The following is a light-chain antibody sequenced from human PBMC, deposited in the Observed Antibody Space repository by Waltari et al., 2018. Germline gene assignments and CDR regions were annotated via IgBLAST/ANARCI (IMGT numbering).Light chain of an antibody. J-gene: IGKJ1*01. CDR2: DTY. Sequence: EIVLTQSPGTLSLSPGERATLSCRASQSVSKYLVWYQQRLCQAPRLLIYDTYIRAPGIPDGFSGSGFGTDFSLTISRLEPEGFAVYYCQSYVRFPATFGQGTKVEIK. CDR3: QSYVRFPAT. CDR1: QSVSKY. V-gene: IGKV3-20*01.